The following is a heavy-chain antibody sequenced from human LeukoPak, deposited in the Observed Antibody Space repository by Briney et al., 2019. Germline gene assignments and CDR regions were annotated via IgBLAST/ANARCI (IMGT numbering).Heavy chain of an antibody. J-gene: IGHJ5*02. D-gene: IGHD6-19*01. Sequence: AGGSLRLSCAASGFTFSSYEMNWVRQAPGKGLEWVSYISSSGSTIYYADSVKGRFTISRDDARNSLFLQMNSLRAEDTAVYYCAREHSSVSSESKGYDLWGQGTLVTVSS. CDR1: GFTFSSYE. CDR3: AREHSSVSSESKGYDL. CDR2: ISSSGSTI. V-gene: IGHV3-48*03.